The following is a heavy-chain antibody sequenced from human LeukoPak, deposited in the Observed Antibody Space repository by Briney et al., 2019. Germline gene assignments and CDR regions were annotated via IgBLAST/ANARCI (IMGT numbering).Heavy chain of an antibody. CDR1: GGTFSSYA. CDR2: IIPIFGTA. CDR3: ARDGVVVTGNFDY. D-gene: IGHD2-15*01. Sequence: GASVEVSCKASGGTFSSYAISWVRQAPGQGLEWMGRIIPIFGTANYAQKFQGRVTITTDESTSTAYMELSSLRSEDTAVYYCARDGVVVTGNFDYWGQGTLVTVSS. V-gene: IGHV1-69*05. J-gene: IGHJ4*02.